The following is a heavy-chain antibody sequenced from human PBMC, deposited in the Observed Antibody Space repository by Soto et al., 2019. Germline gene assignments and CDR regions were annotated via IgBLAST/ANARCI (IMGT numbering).Heavy chain of an antibody. J-gene: IGHJ4*02. CDR2: ITGGGDTT. CDR1: GFPFGSNT. CDR3: TKADSKTFDY. Sequence: EVQLLESGGGLVQPGGSLRLPCAASGFPFGSNTMRWVRLAPGRGLEWVSTITGGGDTTYYADSVQGRFTISRDNSKRTLYLQMNSLRVEDTALYYCTKADSKTFDYWGQGTLVTVSS. V-gene: IGHV3-23*01. D-gene: IGHD4-4*01.